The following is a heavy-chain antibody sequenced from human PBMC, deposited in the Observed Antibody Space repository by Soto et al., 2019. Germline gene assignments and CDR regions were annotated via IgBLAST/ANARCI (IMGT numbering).Heavy chain of an antibody. D-gene: IGHD2-21*02. V-gene: IGHV4-59*01. CDR1: GGSISSYY. J-gene: IGHJ4*02. CDR2: IYYSGST. CDR3: ERFRCGADCYYDS. Sequence: PSETLSLTCTVSGGSISSYYWSWIRQPPGKGLEWIGYIYYSGSTNYNPSLKSRVTISVDTSKNQFSLKLSSVTAADTAVYYCERFRCGADCYYDSWGQGTLVTVSS.